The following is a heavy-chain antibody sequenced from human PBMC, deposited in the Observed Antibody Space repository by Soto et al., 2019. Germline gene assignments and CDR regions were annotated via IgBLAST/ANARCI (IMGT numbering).Heavy chain of an antibody. CDR2: MSGSGNSR. CDR1: GFTFSNYA. J-gene: IGHJ6*02. D-gene: IGHD4-17*01. Sequence: GGSLRLSCEASGFTFSNYAMTWVRQGPEKGLEWVSVMSGSGNSRNYADSVKGRFTISRDNSKNTLYLQMNGLRAEDTAIYYCATGTATVTSYYYYGMDTWGQGTTVTVSS. V-gene: IGHV3-23*01. CDR3: ATGTATVTSYYYYGMDT.